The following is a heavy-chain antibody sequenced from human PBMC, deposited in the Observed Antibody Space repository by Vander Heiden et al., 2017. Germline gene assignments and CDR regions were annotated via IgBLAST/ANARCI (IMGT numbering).Heavy chain of an antibody. CDR1: GFTFSSYA. J-gene: IGHJ4*02. CDR3: AKFFSPRGGSGGSCYSFDY. Sequence: EVQLLESGGGLVQPGGSLRLSCAASGFTFSSYAMSWVRQAPGKGLEWVSAISGSGGSTYYADSVKGRVTISRDNSKNTLYLQMNSLRAEDTAVYYCAKFFSPRGGSGGSCYSFDYWGQGTLVTASS. CDR2: ISGSGGST. D-gene: IGHD2-15*01. V-gene: IGHV3-23*01.